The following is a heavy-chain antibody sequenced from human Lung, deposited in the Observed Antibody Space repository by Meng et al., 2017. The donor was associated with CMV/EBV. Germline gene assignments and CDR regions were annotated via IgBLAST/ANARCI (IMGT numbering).Heavy chain of an antibody. CDR1: GFTFSSYG. D-gene: IGHD6-19*01. CDR2: IRYDGSNK. CDR3: ARALFQQWPTRTGYYGMDV. J-gene: IGHJ6*02. V-gene: IGHV3-30*02. Sequence: GESLKISCAASGFTFSSYGMHWVRQAPGKGLEWVAFIRYDGSNKYYADSVKGRFTISRDNSKNTLYLQMNSLRAEDTAVYYCARALFQQWPTRTGYYGMDVWGQGTTVTGSS.